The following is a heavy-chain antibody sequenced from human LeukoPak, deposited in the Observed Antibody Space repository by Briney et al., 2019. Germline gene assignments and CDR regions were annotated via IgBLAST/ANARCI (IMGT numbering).Heavy chain of an antibody. CDR3: AKEHLPELRFLEWLPHGWFDP. CDR2: ISAYNGNT. J-gene: IGHJ5*02. Sequence: ASVKVSCKASGYTFTSYGISWVRQAPGQGLEWMGWISAYNGNTNYAQKLQGRVTMTTDTSTSTAYTELRSLRSDDTAVYYCAKEHLPELRFLEWLPHGWFDPWGQGTLVTVSS. D-gene: IGHD3-3*01. V-gene: IGHV1-18*01. CDR1: GYTFTSYG.